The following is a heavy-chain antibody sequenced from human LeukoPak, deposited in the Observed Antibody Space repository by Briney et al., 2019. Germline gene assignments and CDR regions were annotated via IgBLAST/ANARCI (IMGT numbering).Heavy chain of an antibody. D-gene: IGHD6-13*01. J-gene: IGHJ6*03. CDR2: IRKDGDYY. CDR3: ARPIAEETNYYYYYMDV. CDR1: GFTFSSHG. V-gene: IGHV3-30*02. Sequence: GGSLRLSCAASGFTFSSHGMHWVRQAPGKGLEWVAFIRKDGDYYFYADSVKGRFTISRDNSRNTVYLQMNSLRAEDTAVYYCARPIAEETNYYYYYMDVWGKGTTVTVSS.